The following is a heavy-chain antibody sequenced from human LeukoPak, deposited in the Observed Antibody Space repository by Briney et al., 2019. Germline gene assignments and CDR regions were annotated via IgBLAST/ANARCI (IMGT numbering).Heavy chain of an antibody. J-gene: IGHJ4*02. V-gene: IGHV4-39*01. Sequence: PSETLSLTCTVSGGSISSSSNYYWGWIRQPPGKGLEWIGNIYYSGNTYYNLYLKSRVTISVDTSKNQFSQKLTSMTAADTAVYYCARHVLGANYFDSWGQGTLVTVSS. CDR1: GGSISSSSNYY. D-gene: IGHD1-26*01. CDR2: IYYSGNT. CDR3: ARHVLGANYFDS.